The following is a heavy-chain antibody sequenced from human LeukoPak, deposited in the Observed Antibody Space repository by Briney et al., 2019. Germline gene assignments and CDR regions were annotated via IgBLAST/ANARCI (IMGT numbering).Heavy chain of an antibody. Sequence: PSETLSLTCTVSGGSMTTHHWNWIRQTPGKGLEWIGYVFDSGRTKENPSLKSRVTLSADTSKNQLSLRLGSVTAADTAVYYCTTIKRGNTFGYFDFWGQGILVTVSS. D-gene: IGHD5-18*01. V-gene: IGHV4-59*11. CDR3: TTIKRGNTFGYFDF. CDR2: VFDSGRT. J-gene: IGHJ4*02. CDR1: GGSMTTHH.